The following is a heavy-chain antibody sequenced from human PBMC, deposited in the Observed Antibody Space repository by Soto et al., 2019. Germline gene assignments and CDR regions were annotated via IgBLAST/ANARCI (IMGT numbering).Heavy chain of an antibody. CDR2: IHHSGST. V-gene: IGHV4-4*02. J-gene: IGHJ4*02. CDR3: ARDQGSHPGD. CDR1: GVSIAGDNW. D-gene: IGHD6-13*01. Sequence: QVQLQESGPGLVRPSGTVSLTCAVSGVSIAGDNWWSWVRQPPGKALEWIGEIHHSGSTNYNPPLKSRVTMSVVPSKDLFSLTLNSVTAADTAFYYCARDQGSHPGDWGQGTLVSVSS.